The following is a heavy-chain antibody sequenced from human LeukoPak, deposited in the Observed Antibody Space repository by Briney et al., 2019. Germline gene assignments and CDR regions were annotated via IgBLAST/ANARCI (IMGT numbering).Heavy chain of an antibody. CDR3: ARVLDYDSSGYYYPGFDY. V-gene: IGHV4-34*01. CDR2: INHSGST. J-gene: IGHJ4*02. D-gene: IGHD3-22*01. Sequence: PSETLSLTCAVYGGSSSGYYWSWIRQPPGKGLEWIGEINHSGSTNYNPSLKSRVTISVDTSKNQFSLKLSSVTAADTAVYYCARVLDYDSSGYYYPGFDYWGQGTLVTVSS. CDR1: GGSSSGYY.